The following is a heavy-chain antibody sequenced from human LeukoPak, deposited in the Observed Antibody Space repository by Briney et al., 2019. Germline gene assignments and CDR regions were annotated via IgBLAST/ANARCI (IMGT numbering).Heavy chain of an antibody. CDR3: ARDQQLLAAFDI. D-gene: IGHD6-13*01. J-gene: IGHJ3*02. Sequence: ASVKVSCKASGYTFTGYYMHWVRQAPGQGLEWMGWINPNSGGTNYAQKFQGRVTMTRDTSISTACMELSRLRSDDTAVYYCARDQQLLAAFDIWGQGTMVTVSS. V-gene: IGHV1-2*02. CDR2: INPNSGGT. CDR1: GYTFTGYY.